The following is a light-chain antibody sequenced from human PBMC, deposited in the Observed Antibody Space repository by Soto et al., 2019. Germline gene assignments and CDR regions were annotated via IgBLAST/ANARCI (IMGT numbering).Light chain of an antibody. CDR2: EVT. CDR1: SSDVGGYNF. J-gene: IGLJ2*01. Sequence: QSALTQPASVSGSPGQSITISCTGTSSDVGGYNFVSWYQQYPGKAPKLIIYEVTDRPSGVSNRFSGSKSGSTASLTISGLQAEDEADYYCSSYTRRNTLAFGGGTKLTVL. V-gene: IGLV2-14*01. CDR3: SSYTRRNTLA.